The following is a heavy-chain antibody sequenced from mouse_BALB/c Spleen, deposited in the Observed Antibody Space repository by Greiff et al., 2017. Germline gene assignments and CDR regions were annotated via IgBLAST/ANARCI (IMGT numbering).Heavy chain of an antibody. D-gene: IGHD2-1*01. J-gene: IGHJ4*01. CDR2: ISYSGST. V-gene: IGHV3-8*02. CDR3: ARKDYGNYDYAMDY. CDR1: GDSITSGY. Sequence: EVQLQESGPSLVKPSQTLSLTCSVTGDSITSGYWNWIRKFPGNKLEYMGYISYSGSTYYNPSLKSRISITRDTSKNQYYLQLNSVTTEDTATYYCARKDYGNYDYAMDYWGQGTSVTVSS.